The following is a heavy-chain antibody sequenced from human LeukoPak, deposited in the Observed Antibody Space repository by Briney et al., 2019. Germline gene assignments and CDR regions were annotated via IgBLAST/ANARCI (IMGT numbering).Heavy chain of an antibody. CDR2: IYYSGST. CDR3: ASFDYGGNGGIDY. V-gene: IGHV4-31*03. CDR1: GGSISSGGYY. D-gene: IGHD4-23*01. J-gene: IGHJ4*02. Sequence: PSQTLSLTCTVSGGSISSGGYYWSWIRQHPGKRLEWIGYIYYSGSTYYNPSLKSRVTISVDTSKNQFSLKLSSVTAAETAVYYCASFDYGGNGGIDYWGQGTLVTVSS.